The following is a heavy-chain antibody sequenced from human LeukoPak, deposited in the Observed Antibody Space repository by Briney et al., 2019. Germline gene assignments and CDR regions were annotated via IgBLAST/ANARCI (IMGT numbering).Heavy chain of an antibody. CDR2: MSFDGTNK. CDR1: GFTFGTYS. D-gene: IGHD6-13*01. Sequence: GGSLRLSCAASGFTFGTYSMHWVRQAPGKGLEWVAVMSFDGTNKYYADSVKGRFTISRDNSKNMLYLQMDSLGPEDTAIYYCARDPSTAPRSTNWAANLYDPWGQGTLVTVSS. CDR3: ARDPSTAPRSTNWAANLYDP. V-gene: IGHV3-30-3*01. J-gene: IGHJ5*02.